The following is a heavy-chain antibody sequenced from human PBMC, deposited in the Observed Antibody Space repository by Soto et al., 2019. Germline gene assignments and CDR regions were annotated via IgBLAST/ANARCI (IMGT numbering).Heavy chain of an antibody. CDR1: GYTFTSYG. Sequence: QDQLVQSGAEVKKPGASVKVSCKASGYTFTSYGISWVRQAPGQGLEWMGWISANNGNTNYAQKLQGRVTMTTDTSTSTAYIELRSLRSDDTAVFYCARDRGSYALDYWGQGTLVTVSS. J-gene: IGHJ4*02. CDR2: ISANNGNT. D-gene: IGHD1-26*01. CDR3: ARDRGSYALDY. V-gene: IGHV1-18*01.